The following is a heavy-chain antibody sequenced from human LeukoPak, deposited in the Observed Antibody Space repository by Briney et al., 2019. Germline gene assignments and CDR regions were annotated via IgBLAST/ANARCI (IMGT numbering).Heavy chain of an antibody. V-gene: IGHV3-23*01. Sequence: GGSLRLSCAASGFTFSSYAMSWVRQAPGKGLEWVSAISGSGGSTYYADSVKGRFTISRDNSKNTLYLQMNSLRAEETAVYYCAKDPAGSGTHDRYFDYWGQGTLVTVSS. CDR3: AKDPAGSGTHDRYFDY. CDR1: GFTFSSYA. D-gene: IGHD3-10*01. J-gene: IGHJ4*02. CDR2: ISGSGGST.